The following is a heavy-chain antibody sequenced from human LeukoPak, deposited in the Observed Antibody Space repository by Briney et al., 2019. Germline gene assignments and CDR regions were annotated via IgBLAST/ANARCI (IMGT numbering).Heavy chain of an antibody. V-gene: IGHV1-18*01. J-gene: IGHJ4*02. CDR1: GYTFNTYG. Sequence: ASVKVSCKPYGYTFNTYGITWVRQAPGQGLEWMGWISTYNGVTNYAQKLQGRVTMTTDTSTTTAYMELRSLRSDDTAVYYCARGPDTSSWYLVDYWGQGTLVTVSS. D-gene: IGHD6-13*01. CDR2: ISTYNGVT. CDR3: ARGPDTSSWYLVDY.